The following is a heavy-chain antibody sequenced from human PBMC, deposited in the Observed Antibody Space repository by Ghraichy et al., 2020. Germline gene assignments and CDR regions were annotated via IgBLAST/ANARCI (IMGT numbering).Heavy chain of an antibody. J-gene: IGHJ3*02. CDR3: ANAIHGSRNFGNAFHI. V-gene: IGHV3-23*01. D-gene: IGHD3-10*01. Sequence: GGSLRLSCAASGFTFSNYAMTWVRQAPGKGLEWVSGISGSGSTYNADSVKGRFIISRENSKNTLYLQMNSLRAEDTAVYYCANAIHGSRNFGNAFHIWCQGTMVTVSS. CDR2: ISGSGST. CDR1: GFTFSNYA.